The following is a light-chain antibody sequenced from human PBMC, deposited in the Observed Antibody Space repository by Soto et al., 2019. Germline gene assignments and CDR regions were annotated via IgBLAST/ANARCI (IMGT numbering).Light chain of an antibody. V-gene: IGKV3-20*01. CDR3: QQYGNSPWT. CDR2: GAS. J-gene: IGKJ1*01. CDR1: QSVSSNY. Sequence: EIVLTQSPGTLSLSPGERATLSCRASQSVSSNYLAWYQQKPGQAPRLLIYGASSRATGIPDRFSGSGSGKDFTLTISGLEPEDFAVYYCQQYGNSPWTFGQGTKVEIK.